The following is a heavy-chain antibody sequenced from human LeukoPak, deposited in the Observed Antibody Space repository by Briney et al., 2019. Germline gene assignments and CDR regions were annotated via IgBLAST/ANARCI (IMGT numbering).Heavy chain of an antibody. Sequence: PGGSLRLSCAASGFTFSSYSMNWVRQAPGKGLEWVSSISSSSSYIYYADSVKGRFTISRDNAKNSLYLQMNSLRAEDTAIYYCAKEPKEWELPDYWGQGTLVTVSS. CDR2: ISSSSSYI. V-gene: IGHV3-21*01. CDR3: AKEPKEWELPDY. CDR1: GFTFSSYS. D-gene: IGHD1-26*01. J-gene: IGHJ4*02.